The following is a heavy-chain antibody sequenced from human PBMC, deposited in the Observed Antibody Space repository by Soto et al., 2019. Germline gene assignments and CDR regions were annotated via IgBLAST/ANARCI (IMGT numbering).Heavy chain of an antibody. J-gene: IGHJ5*02. CDR1: GYTLTELS. D-gene: IGHD3-9*01. V-gene: IGHV1-24*01. CDR2: FDPEDGET. CDR3: ATRGRGWLLYYNWFDP. Sequence: ASVKVSCKVSGYTLTELSMHWVRQAPGKGLEWMGGFDPEDGETIYAQKFQGRVTMTEGKSTDTAYMERSSLRSEDTAVYYCATRGRGWLLYYNWFDPWGQGTMVTVSS.